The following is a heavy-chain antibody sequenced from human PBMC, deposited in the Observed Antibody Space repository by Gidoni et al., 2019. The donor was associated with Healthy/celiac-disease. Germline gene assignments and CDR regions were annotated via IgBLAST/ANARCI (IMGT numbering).Heavy chain of an antibody. CDR1: GYSFTSYW. J-gene: IGHJ3*02. V-gene: IGHV5-51*01. D-gene: IGHD4-17*01. CDR3: ARREKGYGGKTAPPGSFYAFDI. CDR2: IYPGDSDI. Sequence: EVQLVQSGAEVKKPGESLKISCKGSGYSFTSYWIGWVRQMPGKGLEWMGIIYPGDSDIRYSPSFQGQVTISADKSISTAYLQWSSLKASDTAMYYCARREKGYGGKTAPPGSFYAFDIWGQGTMVTVSS.